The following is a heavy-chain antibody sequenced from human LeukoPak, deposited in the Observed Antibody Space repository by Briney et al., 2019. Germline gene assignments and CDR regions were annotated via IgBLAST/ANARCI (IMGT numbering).Heavy chain of an antibody. CDR3: AKDAGSGVVVVAAYFDY. CDR1: GFTFDDYA. D-gene: IGHD2-15*01. CDR2: ISWSSGSI. Sequence: PGGSLRLSCAASGFTFDDYAMHWVRQAPGKGLEWVSGISWSSGSIGYADSVKGRFTISRDNAKNSLYLQMNSLRAEDMALYYCAKDAGSGVVVVAAYFDYWGQGTLVTVSS. V-gene: IGHV3-9*03. J-gene: IGHJ4*02.